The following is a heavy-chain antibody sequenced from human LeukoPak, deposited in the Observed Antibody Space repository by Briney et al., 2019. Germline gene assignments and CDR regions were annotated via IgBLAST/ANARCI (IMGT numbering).Heavy chain of an antibody. CDR2: ISSNGGST. Sequence: PGGSLRLSCSASGFTFSSYAMHWVRQAPGKGLEYVSAISSNGGSTYYADSVKGRFTISRDNSKNTLYLQMSSLRAEDTAVYYCVKDLGYYDILTGYYRSGVYYYGMDVWGKGTTVTVSS. J-gene: IGHJ6*04. D-gene: IGHD3-9*01. V-gene: IGHV3-64D*06. CDR3: VKDLGYYDILTGYYRSGVYYYGMDV. CDR1: GFTFSSYA.